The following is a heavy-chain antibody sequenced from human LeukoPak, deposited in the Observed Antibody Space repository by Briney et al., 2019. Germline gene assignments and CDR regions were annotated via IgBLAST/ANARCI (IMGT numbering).Heavy chain of an antibody. J-gene: IGHJ4*02. CDR3: ARDRNYDGSVYYEDDYFDY. CDR1: GFTFSNYT. V-gene: IGHV3-21*01. Sequence: GGSLRPSCAASGFTFSNYTMNWVRQAPGKGLEWVSSISSSSSYIHYADSVKGRFSISRDNAKNSLYLQMNSLRAEDTAVYYCARDRNYDGSVYYEDDYFDYWGQGTLVTVSS. D-gene: IGHD3-22*01. CDR2: ISSSSSYI.